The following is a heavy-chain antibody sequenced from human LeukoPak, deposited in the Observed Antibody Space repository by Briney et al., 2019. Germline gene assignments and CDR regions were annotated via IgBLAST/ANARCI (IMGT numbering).Heavy chain of an antibody. V-gene: IGHV3-21*03. CDR1: GFTFSSYS. Sequence: PGGSLRLSCAASGFTFSSYSMNWVRQAPGKGLEWVSSISSSSSYIYYADSVKGRFTISRDNAKNSLYLQMNSLRAEDTAVYYCTGQVGILRYFDWLSPFDYWGQGTLVTVSS. CDR2: ISSSSSYI. D-gene: IGHD3-9*01. CDR3: TGQVGILRYFDWLSPFDY. J-gene: IGHJ4*02.